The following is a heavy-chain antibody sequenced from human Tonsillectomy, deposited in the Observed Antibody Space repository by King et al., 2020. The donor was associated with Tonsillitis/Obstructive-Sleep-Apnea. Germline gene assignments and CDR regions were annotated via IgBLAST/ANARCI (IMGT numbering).Heavy chain of an antibody. D-gene: IGHD3-16*01. CDR1: GGSISSYY. CDR2: TVYSGST. CDR3: AREGDDAFDI. J-gene: IGHJ3*02. Sequence: VQLQESGPGLVRPSETLSLTCTVSGGSISSYYWGWIRQPPGKGLEWIGYTVYSGSTNYNPSLKSRVTISVDTSKNQFSLKLSSVTAADTAVYYCAREGDDAFDIWGQGTMVTVSS. V-gene: IGHV4-59*01.